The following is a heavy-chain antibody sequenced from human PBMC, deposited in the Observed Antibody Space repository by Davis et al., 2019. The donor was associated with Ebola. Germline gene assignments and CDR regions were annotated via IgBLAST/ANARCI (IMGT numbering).Heavy chain of an antibody. CDR1: GFTFSSYA. J-gene: IGHJ4*02. CDR2: ISYDGSNK. D-gene: IGHD6-13*01. Sequence: PGGSLRLSCAASGFTFSSYAMHWVRQAPGKGLEWVAVISYDGSNKYYADSVKGRFTISRDNSKNTLYLQMNSLRAEDTAVYYCARGKYSSSWHWGQGTLVTVSS. V-gene: IGHV3-30-3*01. CDR3: ARGKYSSSWH.